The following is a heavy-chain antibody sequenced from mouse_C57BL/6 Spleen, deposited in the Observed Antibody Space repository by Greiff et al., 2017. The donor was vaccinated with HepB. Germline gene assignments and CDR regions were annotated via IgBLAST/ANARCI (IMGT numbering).Heavy chain of an antibody. Sequence: VKLMESGAELVKPGASVKISCKASGYAFSSYWMNWVKQRPGKGLEWIGQIYPGDGDTNYNGKFKGKATLTADKSSSTAYMQLSSLTSEDSAVYFCARGGHYYGSGFDVWGTGTTVTVSS. D-gene: IGHD1-1*01. CDR1: GYAFSSYW. J-gene: IGHJ1*03. CDR3: ARGGHYYGSGFDV. CDR2: IYPGDGDT. V-gene: IGHV1-80*01.